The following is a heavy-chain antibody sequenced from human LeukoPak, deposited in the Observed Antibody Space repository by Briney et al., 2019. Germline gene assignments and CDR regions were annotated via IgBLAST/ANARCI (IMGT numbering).Heavy chain of an antibody. D-gene: IGHD2-15*01. J-gene: IGHJ5*02. CDR2: IIPIFGTA. Sequence: ASVKVSCKASGGTFSSYAISWVRQAPGQGLEWMGGIIPIFGTANYAQKFQGRVTITADESTSTAYMELSSLRSEDTVVYYCARDLGYCSGGSCYARGSWFDPWGQGTLVTVSS. V-gene: IGHV1-69*13. CDR1: GGTFSSYA. CDR3: ARDLGYCSGGSCYARGSWFDP.